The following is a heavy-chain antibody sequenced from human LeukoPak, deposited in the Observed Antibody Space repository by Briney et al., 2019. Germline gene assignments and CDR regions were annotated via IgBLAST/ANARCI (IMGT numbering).Heavy chain of an antibody. Sequence: GASVKVSCKVSGDTVTGISIHWVRQAPGHGLEWMGGFDPEDGARIFAQKFQGRVTMTEDTSTDTAYMDLSSLRSEDTAVYYCAKGYSYDYSLYWGQGTLVTVSS. V-gene: IGHV1-24*01. J-gene: IGHJ4*02. CDR3: AKGYSYDYSLY. CDR2: FDPEDGAR. D-gene: IGHD3-16*01. CDR1: GDTVTGIS.